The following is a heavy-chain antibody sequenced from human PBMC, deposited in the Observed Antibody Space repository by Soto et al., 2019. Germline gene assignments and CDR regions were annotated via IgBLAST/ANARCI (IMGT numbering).Heavy chain of an antibody. CDR1: GFTFSSNW. CDR2: INSDGGST. CDR3: ATEALSLITVVVPTFGY. J-gene: IGHJ1*01. D-gene: IGHD4-4*01. V-gene: IGHV3-74*01. Sequence: PGGSLRLSCAASGFTFSSNWMHWVRQAPGKGLVWVSRINSDGGSTSYAGSVKGRFTISRDNAKNTLYLQMNSLRAEDTAVYYCATEALSLITVVVPTFGYWGQGMLVTVSS.